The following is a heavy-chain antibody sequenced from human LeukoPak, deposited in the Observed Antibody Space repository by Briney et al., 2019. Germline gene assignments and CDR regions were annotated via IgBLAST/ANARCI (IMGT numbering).Heavy chain of an antibody. CDR2: INGYNGNT. Sequence: ASVKVSCKASGYTFTSYGISWVRQAPGQGLEWMGWINGYNGNTNYAQKLQGRVTMTTDTSTSTAYMELRSLRSDDTAVYHCPRASSIAVLDYWGQGTLVTVSS. CDR3: PRASSIAVLDY. CDR1: GYTFTSYG. J-gene: IGHJ4*02. D-gene: IGHD6-19*01. V-gene: IGHV1-18*01.